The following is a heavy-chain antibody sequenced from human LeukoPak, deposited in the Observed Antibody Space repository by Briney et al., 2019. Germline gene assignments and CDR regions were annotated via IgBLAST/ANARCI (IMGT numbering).Heavy chain of an antibody. CDR3: ARCTAMVSNYYYGMDV. CDR2: IKQDGSEK. Sequence: PGGSLRLSCAASGFTFSSYWMSWVRQAPGKGLEWVANIKQDGSEKYYVDSVKGRFTISRDSAKNSLYLQMNSLRAEDTAVYYCARCTAMVSNYYYGMDVWGQGTTVTVSS. D-gene: IGHD5-18*01. J-gene: IGHJ6*02. V-gene: IGHV3-7*01. CDR1: GFTFSSYW.